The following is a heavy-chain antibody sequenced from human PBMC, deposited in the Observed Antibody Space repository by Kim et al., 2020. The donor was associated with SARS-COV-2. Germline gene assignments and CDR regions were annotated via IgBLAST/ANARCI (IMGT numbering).Heavy chain of an antibody. Sequence: SETLSLTCTVSGGSIRSGGYFWSWIRQHPGKGLEGLGYFYTSGTPAYNPSLMSRVTISVDTSKNQFSLNLNSVTAADTPVYYCARVRKTRDFFHTDSWGQGTLVTVSS. CDR3: ARVRKTRDFFHTDS. CDR2: FYTSGTP. CDR1: GGSIRSGGYF. J-gene: IGHJ4*02. D-gene: IGHD3-3*01. V-gene: IGHV4-31*03.